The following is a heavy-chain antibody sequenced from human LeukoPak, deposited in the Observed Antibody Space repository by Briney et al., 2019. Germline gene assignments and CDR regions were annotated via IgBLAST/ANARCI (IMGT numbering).Heavy chain of an antibody. CDR2: INPNSGDT. D-gene: IGHD3-16*01. V-gene: IGHV1-2*04. CDR1: GYAFTDYY. CDR3: ARDKGINYYYYYMDV. J-gene: IGHJ6*03. Sequence: AAVKVSCKASGYAFTDYYIHWVRQAPGQGLEWMGWINPNSGDTNYAQKFQGWVTMTRDMSISTAYMELSRLRSDDTAIYYCARDKGINYYYYYMDVWGKGTMVTVSS.